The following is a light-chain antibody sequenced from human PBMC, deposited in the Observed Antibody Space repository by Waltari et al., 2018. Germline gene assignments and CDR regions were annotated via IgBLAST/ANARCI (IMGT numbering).Light chain of an antibody. V-gene: IGKV1-5*03. CDR3: QQYNSPYT. Sequence: DIQMTQSPSTLSASVGDRVTITCRASQSISSWLAWYQQKPGKAPKLLIYKASSLESGVPSRFSGSGSGTEFTLTISSLQPDDFATYYCQQYNSPYTCGQGTKLEIK. J-gene: IGKJ2*01. CDR1: QSISSW. CDR2: KAS.